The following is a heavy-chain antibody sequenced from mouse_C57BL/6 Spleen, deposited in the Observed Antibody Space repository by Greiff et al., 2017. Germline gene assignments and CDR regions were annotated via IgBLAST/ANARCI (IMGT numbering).Heavy chain of an antibody. Sequence: EVQLQQSGPELVKPGASVKISCKASGYSFTDYNMNWVKQSNGKSLEWIGVINPNYGTTSYNQKFKGKATLTVDQSSSTAYMQLNSLTSEESAVYDCARAATVAPDAMDYWGQGTSVTVSS. CDR3: ARAATVAPDAMDY. J-gene: IGHJ4*01. D-gene: IGHD1-1*01. CDR2: INPNYGTT. V-gene: IGHV1-39*01. CDR1: GYSFTDYN.